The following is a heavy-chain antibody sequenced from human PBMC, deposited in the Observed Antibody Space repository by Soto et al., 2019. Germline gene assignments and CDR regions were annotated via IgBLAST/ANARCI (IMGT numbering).Heavy chain of an antibody. CDR3: ARINGGSWGFDY. CDR1: GGSISSGGYS. D-gene: IGHD2-15*01. J-gene: IGHJ4*02. V-gene: IGHV4-30-2*01. Sequence: PSETLSLTCAVSGGSISSGGYSWSWIRQPPGKGLEWIGYIYHSGSTYYNPSLKSRVTISVDRSKNQFSLKLSSVTAADTAVYYCARINGGSWGFDYWGQGTLVTVSS. CDR2: IYHSGST.